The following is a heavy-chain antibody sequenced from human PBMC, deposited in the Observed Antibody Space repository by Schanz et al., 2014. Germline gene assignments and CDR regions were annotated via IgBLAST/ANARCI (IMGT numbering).Heavy chain of an antibody. CDR2: ISVYHGHT. CDR3: GRKGAVGTRSAFDV. Sequence: TARASLLLLCKTSGYTFNNPGIRRVRQAPEQGLEWLWWISVYHGHTYYAEKGHGRITMTKDTTTSTAYMKRRRLIYDDADVYESGRKGAVGTRSAFDVWGQGTMVTV. CDR1: GYTFNNPG. J-gene: IGHJ3*01. V-gene: IGHV1-18*01. D-gene: IGHD5-12*01.